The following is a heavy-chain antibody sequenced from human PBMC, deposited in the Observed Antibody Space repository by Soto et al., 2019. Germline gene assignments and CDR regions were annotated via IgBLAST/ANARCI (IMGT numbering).Heavy chain of an antibody. CDR3: VSDNPPHQGYYYYGXDV. CDR2: INTYNGNT. J-gene: IGHJ6*02. CDR1: GYTFTSYG. Sequence: GASVKVSCKASGYTFTSYGISWVRQAPGQGLERMGWINTYNGNTNYAQSLQGRVTMTTDTSTSTAYMDMRSLRYDDTVVYCCVSDNPPHQGYYYYGXDVWGQGTTVTVS. V-gene: IGHV1-18*01. D-gene: IGHD2-2*01.